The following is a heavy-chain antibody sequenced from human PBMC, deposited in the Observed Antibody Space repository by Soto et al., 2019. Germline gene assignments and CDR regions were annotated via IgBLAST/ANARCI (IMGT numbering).Heavy chain of an antibody. CDR2: INPSGGYT. Sequence: SVKVSCEASGYTFTSYYMNWVRQAPGQGLEWLGIINPSGGYTTYAQRFLGRVTMTSDTSTSTVHMELGSLTSEDTAVYYCARGGGIVVVTAPYDPWGQGTLVTVSS. V-gene: IGHV1-46*03. CDR3: ARGGGIVVVTAPYDP. D-gene: IGHD2-21*02. CDR1: GYTFTSYY. J-gene: IGHJ5*02.